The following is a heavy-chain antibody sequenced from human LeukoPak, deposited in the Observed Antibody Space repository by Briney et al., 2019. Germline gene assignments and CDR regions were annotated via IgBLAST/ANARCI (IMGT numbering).Heavy chain of an antibody. J-gene: IGHJ4*02. CDR1: GFTFDDYA. Sequence: QPGGSLRLSCAASGFTFDDYAMHWVRQAPGKGLEWVSGISWNSGSIGYADSVKGRFTISRDNAKNSLYLQMNSLRAEDTALYCCANSRYYSSSWPFDYWGQGTLVTVSS. D-gene: IGHD6-13*01. V-gene: IGHV3-9*01. CDR2: ISWNSGSI. CDR3: ANSRYYSSSWPFDY.